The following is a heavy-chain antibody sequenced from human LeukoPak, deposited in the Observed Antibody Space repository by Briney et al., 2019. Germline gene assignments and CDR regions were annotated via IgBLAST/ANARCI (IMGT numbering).Heavy chain of an antibody. CDR1: GGSISSSSYY. CDR3: ARLNLERYYDILTGWSPGIDC. Sequence: SETLSLTCTVSGGSISSSSYYWGWIRQPPGKGLEWIGSIYYSGSTYYNPSLKSRVTISVDTSKNQFSLKLSSVTAADTAVYYCARLNLERYYDILTGWSPGIDCWGQGTLVTVSS. CDR2: IYYSGST. D-gene: IGHD3-9*01. J-gene: IGHJ4*02. V-gene: IGHV4-39*01.